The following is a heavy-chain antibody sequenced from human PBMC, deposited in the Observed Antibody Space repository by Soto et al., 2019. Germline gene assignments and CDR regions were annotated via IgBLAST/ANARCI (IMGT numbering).Heavy chain of an antibody. V-gene: IGHV4-59*01. J-gene: IGHJ4*02. Sequence: SETLSLTCTVSGGSISGYYWSWIRQPPGKGLEWVGYISYSGSPNYNPSLKSRVTISIDTSQNQFSLKLSSVTAADTAVYYCARAGRSSSKTVFDYWGQGTLVTVSS. CDR1: GGSISGYY. CDR2: ISYSGSP. D-gene: IGHD6-6*01. CDR3: ARAGRSSSKTVFDY.